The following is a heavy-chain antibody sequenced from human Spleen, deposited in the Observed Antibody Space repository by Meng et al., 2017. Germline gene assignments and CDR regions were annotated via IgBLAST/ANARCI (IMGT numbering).Heavy chain of an antibody. Sequence: SETLSLTCAVSGGSISSSNWWSWVRQPPGKGLEWIGEIYHSGSTNYNPSLKSRVTMSVDKSNNHFSLKLSSVSAADTAVYYCARGPYQYASGNYFGAWGQGTLVTVSS. CDR2: IYHSGST. D-gene: IGHD3-10*01. CDR3: ARGPYQYASGNYFGA. V-gene: IGHV4-4*02. CDR1: GGSISSSNW. J-gene: IGHJ5*02.